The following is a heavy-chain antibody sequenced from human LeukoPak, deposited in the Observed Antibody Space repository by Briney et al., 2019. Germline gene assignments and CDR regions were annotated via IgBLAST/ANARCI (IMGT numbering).Heavy chain of an antibody. CDR2: IKQDGGER. CDR1: GFTFSNYA. V-gene: IGHV3-7*01. J-gene: IGHJ6*02. CDR3: ARDRDLGGLVVDV. Sequence: PGGSLRLSCAASGFTFSNYAMSWVRQAPGKGLEWVASIKQDGGERDYVDSVQGRFIISRDNAKNSLYLQMNSLRPEDTALYYCARDRDLGGLVVDVWGQGTTLIVSS. D-gene: IGHD2-21*01.